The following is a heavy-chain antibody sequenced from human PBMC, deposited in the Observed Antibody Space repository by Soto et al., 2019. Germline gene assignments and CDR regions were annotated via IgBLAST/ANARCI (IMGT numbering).Heavy chain of an antibody. Sequence: QVQLVDSGGGEVQPGRSLTISCAASGFTFSTYGMHWVRQTPGKGLEWVAVISYDGTNKFYSDSVKGRFTISIDNFKNTLKLQMNSLRADDTAVYSCAKDLQSYGDYDYYCYGMDVWGLGTRVTVSS. CDR3: AKDLQSYGDYDYYCYGMDV. D-gene: IGHD4-17*01. CDR2: ISYDGTNK. J-gene: IGHJ6*02. CDR1: GFTFSTYG. V-gene: IGHV3-30*18.